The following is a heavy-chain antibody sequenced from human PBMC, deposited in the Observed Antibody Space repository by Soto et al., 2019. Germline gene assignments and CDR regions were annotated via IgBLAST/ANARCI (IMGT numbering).Heavy chain of an antibody. CDR2: IYYSGST. D-gene: IGHD3-22*01. Sequence: SETLSLTCTVSGGSISSYYWSWIRQPPGKGLEWIGYIYYSGSTNYNPSLKSRVTISVDTSKNQFSLKLSSVTAADTAVYYCARSYDSSGYLLLPPFDYWGQGTLVTVSS. J-gene: IGHJ4*02. CDR3: ARSYDSSGYLLLPPFDY. CDR1: GGSISSYY. V-gene: IGHV4-59*01.